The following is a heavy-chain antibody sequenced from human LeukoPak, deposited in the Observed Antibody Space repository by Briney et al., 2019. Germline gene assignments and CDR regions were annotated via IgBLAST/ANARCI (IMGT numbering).Heavy chain of an antibody. V-gene: IGHV4-61*02. CDR3: ARGRTYYDILTGAYYFDY. CDR1: GGSISSGSYY. J-gene: IGHJ4*02. CDR2: IYTSGST. Sequence: SSETLSLTCTVSGGSISSGSYYWSWIRQPAGKGLEWIGRIYTSGSTNYNPSLKSRVTISVDTSKSQFSLKLSSVTAADTAVYYCARGRTYYDILTGAYYFDYWGQGTLVTVSS. D-gene: IGHD3-9*01.